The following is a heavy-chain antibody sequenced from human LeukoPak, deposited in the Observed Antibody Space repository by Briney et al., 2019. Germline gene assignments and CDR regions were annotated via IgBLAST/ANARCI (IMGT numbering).Heavy chain of an antibody. CDR3: ARENSSSSTFVDY. J-gene: IGHJ4*02. CDR1: GGSVSSGSYY. V-gene: IGHV4-61*01. D-gene: IGHD6-6*01. Sequence: PSETLSLTCTVSGGSVSSGSYYWSWIRQPPGKGLEWIGYIYYSGSTNYNPSLKSRVTISVDTSKNQFSLKLSSVTAADTAVYYCARENSSSSTFVDYWGQGTLVTVSS. CDR2: IYYSGST.